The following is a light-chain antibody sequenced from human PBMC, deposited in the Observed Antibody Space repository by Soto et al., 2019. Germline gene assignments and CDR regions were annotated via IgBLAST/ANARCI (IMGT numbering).Light chain of an antibody. CDR1: QNIERY. CDR3: QQFKDYVWT. V-gene: IGKV1-5*01. Sequence: DFQMTQSPSTLSASVGDRVTIACRAGQNIERYMAWYQQKPGRAPSLIIYDASTLERGVPSRFSGSGSGTEFTLIISNLQPDDFATYYCQQFKDYVWTFGQGTKVDIK. CDR2: DAS. J-gene: IGKJ1*01.